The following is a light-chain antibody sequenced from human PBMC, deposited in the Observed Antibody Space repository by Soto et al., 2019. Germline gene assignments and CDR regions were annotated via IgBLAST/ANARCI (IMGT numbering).Light chain of an antibody. CDR3: QSYDSSLSVLV. CDR1: SSNIGAGYD. CDR2: GNS. Sequence: QSVLTQPPSVSGAPGQRVTISCTGSSSNIGAGYDVHWYQQLPGTAPKLLIYGNSNRPSGVPDRFSGSKSGTSASLAITGLQAEDEADYYCQSYDSSLSVLVFGTGIKLTVL. J-gene: IGLJ1*01. V-gene: IGLV1-40*01.